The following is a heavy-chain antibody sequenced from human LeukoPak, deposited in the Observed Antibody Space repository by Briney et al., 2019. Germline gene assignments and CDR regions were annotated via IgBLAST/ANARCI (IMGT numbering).Heavy chain of an antibody. Sequence: NPSETLSLTCAVYGGSFSGYYWGWIRQPPGKGLEWIGSIYYSGRTYYNPSLKSRVTISVDTSKNQFSLRLSSVTAADTAVYYCTTIEYSSSIVYWGQGTLVTVSS. CDR3: TTIEYSSSIVY. CDR2: IYYSGRT. J-gene: IGHJ4*02. D-gene: IGHD6-6*01. V-gene: IGHV4-34*01. CDR1: GGSFSGYY.